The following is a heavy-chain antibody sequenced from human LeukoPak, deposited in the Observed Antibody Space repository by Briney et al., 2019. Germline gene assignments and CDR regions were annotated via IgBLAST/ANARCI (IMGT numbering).Heavy chain of an antibody. D-gene: IGHD3-16*01. J-gene: IGHJ4*02. Sequence: ASVKVSCKTSGYTFTDHAVHWVRQAPGQSLEWMGWINTSNGDTGYSQKFQGRVTITSDTSASTAYMEMSSLRSGDTAVFYCTSKPRGGSRPFDYWGQGTLVTVSS. CDR2: INTSNGDT. CDR3: TSKPRGGSRPFDY. V-gene: IGHV1-3*04. CDR1: GYTFTDHA.